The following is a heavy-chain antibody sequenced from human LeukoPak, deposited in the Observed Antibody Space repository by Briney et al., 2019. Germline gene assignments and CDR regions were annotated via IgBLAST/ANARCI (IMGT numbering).Heavy chain of an antibody. CDR3: AREGDYGDYVVVY. V-gene: IGHV3-33*01. J-gene: IGHJ4*02. CDR1: GFTFSSYG. Sequence: GGSLRLSCAASGFTFSSYGMHWVRQAPGKGLEWVADIWYDGSNTYYADSLKGRFTISRDNSKKTLYLQKNRPRDANTPVYYRAREGDYGDYVVVYWGQGTRATVTA. CDR2: IWYDGSNT. D-gene: IGHD4-17*01.